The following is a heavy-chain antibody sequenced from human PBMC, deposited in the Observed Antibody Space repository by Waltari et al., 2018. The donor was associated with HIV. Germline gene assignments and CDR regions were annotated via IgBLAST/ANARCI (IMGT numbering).Heavy chain of an antibody. V-gene: IGHV1-46*01. CDR2: INPRGSTT. J-gene: IGHJ5*02. D-gene: IGHD6-13*01. Sequence: QVQLVQSGAEVKKPGASVKVSCKASGYTFTSYYMPWVRQAPGQGLEWMGIINPRGSTTSYAQKFQGRVTMTKDTSTSTVYMELSSLRSEDMAVYYCAREKSAPRYHIAAAGHNCFDPWGQGTLVTVSS. CDR1: GYTFTSYY. CDR3: AREKSAPRYHIAAAGHNCFDP.